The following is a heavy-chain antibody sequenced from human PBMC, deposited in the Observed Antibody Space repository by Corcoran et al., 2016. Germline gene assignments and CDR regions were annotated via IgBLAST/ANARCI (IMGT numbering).Heavy chain of an antibody. CDR1: GYRFSDYA. J-gene: IGHJ4*02. CDR3: PRGRSCSSSVLYYLDY. Sequence: QVPLVQSGAEVKKPGASVQISCKASGYRFSDYAVNWVRQAHGKRLEWMAWINAGNGKTKYSQKFKDRVTITRDRSANTAYMDLSSLRYEDTAAYYCPRGRSCSSSVLYYLDYWGQGTQVTVS. D-gene: IGHD6-6*01. V-gene: IGHV1-3*01. CDR2: INAGNGKT.